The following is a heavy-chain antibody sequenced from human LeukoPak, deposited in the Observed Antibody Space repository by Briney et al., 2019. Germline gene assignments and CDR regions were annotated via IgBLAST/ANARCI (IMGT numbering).Heavy chain of an antibody. CDR3: ARGVAVADDAFDI. J-gene: IGHJ3*02. Sequence: SETLSLTCTVSGYSISSSYYWGWIRQPPGKGLEWIGSIYYSGSTYYNPSLKSRVTISVDTSKNQFSLKLSSVTAADTAVYYCARGVAVADDAFDIWGHGTMVTVSS. CDR2: IYYSGST. V-gene: IGHV4-38-2*02. D-gene: IGHD6-19*01. CDR1: GYSISSSYY.